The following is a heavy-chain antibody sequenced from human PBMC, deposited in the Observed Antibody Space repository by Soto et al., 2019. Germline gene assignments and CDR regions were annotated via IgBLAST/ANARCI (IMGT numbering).Heavy chain of an antibody. J-gene: IGHJ6*02. Sequence: GGSLRLSCTASGFNFSNHAMSWVRQAPGKGLEWVSVISGSGGTTYYADSVKGRFTISRDNSKNTLYLQMNSLRAEDTAVYYCARDGHSARFLEWLPTYYYYGMDVWAPGTTVTVSS. D-gene: IGHD3-3*01. CDR1: GFNFSNHA. CDR2: ISGSGGTT. CDR3: ARDGHSARFLEWLPTYYYYGMDV. V-gene: IGHV3-23*01.